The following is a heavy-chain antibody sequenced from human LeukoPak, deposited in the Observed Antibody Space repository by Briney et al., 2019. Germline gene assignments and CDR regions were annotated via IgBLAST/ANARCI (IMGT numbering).Heavy chain of an antibody. CDR1: GFTFNSHS. D-gene: IGHD6-6*01. Sequence: GGSLRLSCAASGFTFNSHSMNWVRQAPGEGLEWVSYISGSSNTIYYADSVKGRFTISRDNAKKSLYLQMNRLRDDDTAVYYCARVDASSHYYFDYWGQGTLVTVSS. V-gene: IGHV3-48*02. CDR3: ARVDASSHYYFDY. J-gene: IGHJ4*02. CDR2: ISGSSNTI.